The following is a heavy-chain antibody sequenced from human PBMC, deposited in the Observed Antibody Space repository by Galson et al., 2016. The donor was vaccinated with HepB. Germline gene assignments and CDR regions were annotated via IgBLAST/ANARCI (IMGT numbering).Heavy chain of an antibody. D-gene: IGHD6-13*01. J-gene: IGHJ4*02. CDR3: AREGLSSSWYMPLYYFDS. V-gene: IGHV3-23*01. Sequence: SLRLSCAASGFTLSNFAMSWVRQAPGKGLEWVSAISGSGLGTHYVDYVQGRFTISRDNSKNTLYLQINSLRAEDTAVYYCAREGLSSSWYMPLYYFDSWGQGTLVTVSS. CDR2: ISGSGLGT. CDR1: GFTLSNFA.